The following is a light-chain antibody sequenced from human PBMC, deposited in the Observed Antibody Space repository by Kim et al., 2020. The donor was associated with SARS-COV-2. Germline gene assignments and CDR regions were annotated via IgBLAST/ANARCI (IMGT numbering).Light chain of an antibody. CDR1: SSDVGGYDY. J-gene: IGLJ2*01. CDR2: DVN. CDR3: CSYAGSSTLV. Sequence: QSALTQPRSVSGSPGQSVTIFCTGTSSDVGGYDYVSWYQQHAGKVPKLMIYDVNRRPSGVPDRFSGSKSGNTASLTISGLQADDEADYYCCSYAGSSTLVFGGGTQLTVL. V-gene: IGLV2-11*01.